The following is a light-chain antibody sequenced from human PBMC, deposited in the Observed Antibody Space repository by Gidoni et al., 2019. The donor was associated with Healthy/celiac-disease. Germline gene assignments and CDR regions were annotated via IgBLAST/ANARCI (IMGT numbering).Light chain of an antibody. J-gene: IGKJ5*01. CDR1: QDISNY. Sequence: DIQMTQSPSSLSASVGDRVTITCQASQDISNYLNCYQQKPGKAPKLLIYDASNLETGGPSRFSGSGSGTDFTFTISSLQPEDIATYYCQQYDNLPLTFXQXTRLEIK. CDR3: QQYDNLPLT. CDR2: DAS. V-gene: IGKV1-33*01.